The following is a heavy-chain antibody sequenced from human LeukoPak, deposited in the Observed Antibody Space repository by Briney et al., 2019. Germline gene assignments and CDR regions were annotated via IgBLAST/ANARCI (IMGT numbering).Heavy chain of an antibody. CDR2: IIPIFGTA. CDR1: GGTFSSYT. D-gene: IGHD5-12*01. J-gene: IGHJ4*02. Sequence: GASVKVSCKASGGTFSSYTISWVRQAPGQGLEWMGGIIPIFGTANYAQKFQGRVTITTDESTSTAYMELSSLRSEDTAVYYCARGWSGYSGYDYEYYFDYWGQGTLVTVSS. CDR3: ARGWSGYSGYDYEYYFDY. V-gene: IGHV1-69*05.